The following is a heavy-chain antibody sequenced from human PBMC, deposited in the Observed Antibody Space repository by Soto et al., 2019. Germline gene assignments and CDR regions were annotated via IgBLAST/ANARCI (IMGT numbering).Heavy chain of an antibody. J-gene: IGHJ4*02. CDR3: ARGRYGDY. V-gene: IGHV1-18*01. CDR1: GYGFTTYG. CDR2: ISAHNGNK. Sequence: QVHLVQSGAEVKKPGASVKVSCKGSGYGFTTYGITCVRQAPGQGLEWMAWISAHNGNKNYAQKLQGRVTVTRDTSTSTAYMELRSLRSDDTAVYYCARGRYGDYWGQGALVTVSS. D-gene: IGHD1-1*01.